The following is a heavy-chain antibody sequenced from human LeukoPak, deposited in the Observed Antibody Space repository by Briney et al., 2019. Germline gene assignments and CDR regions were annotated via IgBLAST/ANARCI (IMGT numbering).Heavy chain of an antibody. D-gene: IGHD4-23*01. Sequence: SETLSLTCTVSGGSINSHYWSWVRQPPGKGLVWIGYISYSGSTNYNPSLKSRVTISVDTSKNQFSLKLSSVTAADTAVYYCARDLYGGNTYYYYYMDVWGKGTTVTVSS. CDR2: ISYSGST. CDR3: ARDLYGGNTYYYYYMDV. V-gene: IGHV4-59*11. J-gene: IGHJ6*03. CDR1: GGSINSHY.